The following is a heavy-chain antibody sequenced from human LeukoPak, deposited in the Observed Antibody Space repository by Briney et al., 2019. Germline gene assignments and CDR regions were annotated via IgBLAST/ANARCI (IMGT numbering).Heavy chain of an antibody. J-gene: IGHJ4*02. V-gene: IGHV4-38-2*02. CDR1: GYSISSGYY. D-gene: IGHD3-16*02. CDR2: IYHSGST. CDR3: ARAMGVIRLGELSLAQFDY. Sequence: SETLSLTCTVSGYSISSGYYWGWIRPPPGKGLEWIGSIYHSGSTYYNPSLKSRVTISVDTSKNQFSLKLSSVTAADTAVYYCARAMGVIRLGELSLAQFDYGGQGTLVTVSS.